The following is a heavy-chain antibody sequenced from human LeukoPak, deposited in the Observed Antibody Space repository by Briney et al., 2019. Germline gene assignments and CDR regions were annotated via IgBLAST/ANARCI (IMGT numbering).Heavy chain of an antibody. D-gene: IGHD4-23*01. CDR3: ARDCPGGNSGFDY. J-gene: IGHJ4*02. V-gene: IGHV3-48*01. CDR2: ISSSSSTI. CDR1: GFTFSSYS. Sequence: PGGSLRLSCAASGFTFSSYSMNWVRQAPGKGLEWVSYISSSSSTIYYADSVKGRFTISRDNSKKTLSLQMNSLRAEDTAVYYCARDCPGGNSGFDYWGQGTLVTVSS.